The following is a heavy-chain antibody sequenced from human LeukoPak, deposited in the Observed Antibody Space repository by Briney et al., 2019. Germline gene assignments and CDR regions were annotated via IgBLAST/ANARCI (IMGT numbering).Heavy chain of an antibody. J-gene: IGHJ4*02. D-gene: IGHD3-16*01. V-gene: IGHV3-30*09. CDR2: ISYDVNIK. CDR3: ARDISGGGLDY. CDR1: GFRLSNHA. Sequence: GGSLRLSCAASGFRLSNHAMHWVRQAPGKGLEWVAMISYDVNIKYYGDSVKGRFAVSRDNSKNTLSLQMNSLRPEDTALYYCARDISGGGLDYWGQGTLVTVST.